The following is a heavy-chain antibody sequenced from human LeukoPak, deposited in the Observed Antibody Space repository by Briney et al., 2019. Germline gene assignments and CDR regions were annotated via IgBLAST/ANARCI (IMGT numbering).Heavy chain of an antibody. J-gene: IGHJ4*02. D-gene: IGHD6-19*01. CDR3: AKDPRGGQWLEGLDY. Sequence: GRSLRLSCAASGFTFSSYGMHWVRQAPGKGLDWVAVISYDGSNKYYADSVKGRFTISRDNSKNTLYLQMNSLRAEDTAVYYCAKDPRGGQWLEGLDYWGQGTLVTVSS. CDR2: ISYDGSNK. CDR1: GFTFSSYG. V-gene: IGHV3-30*18.